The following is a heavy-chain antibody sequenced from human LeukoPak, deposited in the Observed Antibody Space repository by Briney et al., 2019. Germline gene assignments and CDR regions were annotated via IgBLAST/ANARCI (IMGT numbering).Heavy chain of an antibody. J-gene: IGHJ3*02. CDR1: GGSISSSSYY. V-gene: IGHV4-39*01. Sequence: SETLSLTCTVSGGSISSSSYYWGWIRQPPGKGLEWIGSIYYSGSTYYNPSLKSRVTISVDTSKNQFSLKLSSVTAADTAVYYCASRNYYGSGSYHHAFDIWGQGTMVTVSS. CDR3: ASRNYYGSGSYHHAFDI. CDR2: IYYSGST. D-gene: IGHD3-10*01.